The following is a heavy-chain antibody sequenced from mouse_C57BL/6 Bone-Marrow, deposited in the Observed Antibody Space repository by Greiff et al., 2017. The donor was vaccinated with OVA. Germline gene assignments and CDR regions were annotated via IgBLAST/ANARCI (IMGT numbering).Heavy chain of an antibody. Sequence: VKLVESGAELVRPGTSVKMSCKASGYTFTNYWIGWAKQRPGHGLEWIGDIYPGGGYTNYNEKFKGKATLTADKSSSTAYMQFSSLTSEDSAIYYCAREGRGSWFAYWGQGTLVTVSA. CDR1: GYTFTNYW. CDR3: AREGRGSWFAY. J-gene: IGHJ3*01. CDR2: IYPGGGYT. V-gene: IGHV1-63*01.